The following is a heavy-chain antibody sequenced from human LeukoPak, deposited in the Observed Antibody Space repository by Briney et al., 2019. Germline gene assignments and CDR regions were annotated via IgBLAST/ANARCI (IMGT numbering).Heavy chain of an antibody. D-gene: IGHD6-19*01. Sequence: ASVKVSCKASGGTFSSYAISWVRQAPGQGLEWMGGIIPIFGTANYAQKFQGRVTITADKSTSTAYMELSSLRSEDTAVYYCARDEAAVAGSSFDYWGQGTLVTVSS. V-gene: IGHV1-69*06. CDR3: ARDEAAVAGSSFDY. CDR2: IIPIFGTA. J-gene: IGHJ4*02. CDR1: GGTFSSYA.